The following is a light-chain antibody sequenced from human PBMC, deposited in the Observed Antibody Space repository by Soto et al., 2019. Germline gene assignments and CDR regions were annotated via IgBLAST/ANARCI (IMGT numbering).Light chain of an antibody. CDR3: QSYDSSLSVVV. CDR2: GNS. CDR1: SSNIGADYD. J-gene: IGLJ2*01. V-gene: IGLV1-40*01. Sequence: QSVLTQPPSVSGAPGQRVTISCTGSSSNIGADYDVHWYQHLPGTAPKVLIYGNSNRPSGVPDRISGSMSGTSASLAITGLQAEDEADYYCQSYDSSLSVVVFGGGTKLTVL.